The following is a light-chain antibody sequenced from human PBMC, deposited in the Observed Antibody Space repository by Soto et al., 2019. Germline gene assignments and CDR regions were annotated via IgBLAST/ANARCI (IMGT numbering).Light chain of an antibody. CDR2: AAS. V-gene: IGKV1-8*01. Sequence: AIRMTQSPSSFSASTGDRVTITCRASQGISSYLAWYQQKPGKAPKLLIYAASTLQSGVPSRFSGSGSGTDFSLTISCLQSEDFATYDWHHYYSYPPSTFGQGTKLEIK. J-gene: IGKJ2*01. CDR1: QGISSY. CDR3: HHYYSYPPST.